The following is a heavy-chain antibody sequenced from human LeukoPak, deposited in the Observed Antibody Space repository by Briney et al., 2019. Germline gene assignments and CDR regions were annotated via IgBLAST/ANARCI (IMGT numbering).Heavy chain of an antibody. CDR3: VREASGGTKGVSGTFDI. CDR2: INQDGTEK. D-gene: IGHD6-13*01. CDR1: GFTFSSNW. V-gene: IGHV3-7*01. Sequence: GGSLRLSCAASGFTFSSNWMSWVRQAPGKGLGLVANINQDGTEKDYVDSVKGRFTISRDNAKNSVYLQMNSLRGEDTAVYYCVREASGGTKGVSGTFDIWGQGTLVTVSS. J-gene: IGHJ3*02.